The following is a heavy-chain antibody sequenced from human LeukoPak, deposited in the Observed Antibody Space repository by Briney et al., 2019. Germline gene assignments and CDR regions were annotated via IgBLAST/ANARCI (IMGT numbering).Heavy chain of an antibody. V-gene: IGHV3-48*03. CDR3: AELGITMIGGV. CDR1: GFTFSGSA. J-gene: IGHJ6*04. Sequence: GGSLRLSCAASGFTFSGSALHWVRQAPGKGLEWVSYISSSGSTIYYADSVKGRFTISRDNAKNSLYLQMNSLRAEDTAVYYCAELGITMIGGVWGKGTTVTISS. CDR2: ISSSGSTI. D-gene: IGHD3-10*02.